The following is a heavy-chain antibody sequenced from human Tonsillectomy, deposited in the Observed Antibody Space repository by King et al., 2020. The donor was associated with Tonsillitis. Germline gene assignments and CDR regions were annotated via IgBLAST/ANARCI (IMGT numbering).Heavy chain of an antibody. J-gene: IGHJ5*02. D-gene: IGHD3-9*01. Sequence: VQLVESGGSLVKPGGSLRLSCAASGFTFSSYSINWVRQAPGKGLEWISSISSTSSYIYYADSVKGRFTISRDNAKNSLFLQMNSLRAEDTAVYFCVPHYDFLTGFYPSWFDPWGQGTLVTVSS. V-gene: IGHV3-21*01. CDR2: ISSTSSYI. CDR3: VPHYDFLTGFYPSWFDP. CDR1: GFTFSSYS.